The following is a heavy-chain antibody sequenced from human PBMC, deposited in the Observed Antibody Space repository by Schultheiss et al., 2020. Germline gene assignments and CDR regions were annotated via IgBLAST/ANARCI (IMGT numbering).Heavy chain of an antibody. CDR2: ISYDGSNK. CDR1: GFTVSSNY. D-gene: IGHD2-2*01. V-gene: IGHV3-30*03. CDR3: ARPRIAKYQLLSAFDP. Sequence: GGSLRLSCAASGFTVSSNYMSWVRQAPGKGLEWVAVISYDGSNKYYADSVKGRFTISRDNAKNTLYLQMNSLRAEDTAVYYCARPRIAKYQLLSAFDPWGQGTLVTVSA. J-gene: IGHJ5*02.